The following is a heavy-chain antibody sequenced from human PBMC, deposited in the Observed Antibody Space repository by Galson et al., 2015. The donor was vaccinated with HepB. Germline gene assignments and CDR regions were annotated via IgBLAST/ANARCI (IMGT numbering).Heavy chain of an antibody. V-gene: IGHV6-1*01. CDR2: TYYRSKWYN. D-gene: IGHD2-2*02. J-gene: IGHJ6*03. CDR1: GDSVSSHSAA. Sequence: CAISGDSVSSHSAAWNWIRQSPSRGLEWLGRTYYRSKWYNDYAVSVKSRITINPDTSKNQFSLQLNSVTPEDTAVYYCARVNLVVVVPAAIRDSNYYYYMDVWGKGTTVTVSS. CDR3: ARVNLVVVVPAAIRDSNYYYYMDV.